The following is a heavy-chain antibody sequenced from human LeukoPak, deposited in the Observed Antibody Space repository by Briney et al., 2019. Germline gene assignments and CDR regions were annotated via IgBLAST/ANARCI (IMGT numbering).Heavy chain of an antibody. CDR2: IFPGDSDT. V-gene: IGHV5-51*01. CDR1: GYIFTSYW. Sequence: GESLKISCKGSGYIFTSYWIGWVRQMPGKGLEWMGIIFPGDSDTRYSPSFQGQVTISADKSISTAYLQWSSLKASDTAMYYCARSGFHDYVWGSYGAFDYWGQGTLVTVSS. D-gene: IGHD3-16*01. J-gene: IGHJ4*02. CDR3: ARSGFHDYVWGSYGAFDY.